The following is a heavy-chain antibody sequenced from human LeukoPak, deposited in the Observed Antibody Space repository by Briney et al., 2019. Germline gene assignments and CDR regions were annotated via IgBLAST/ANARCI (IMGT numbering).Heavy chain of an antibody. Sequence: GGSLRLSCAASGFTFDDYAMHWVRQAPGKGLEWVSLISWDGGSTYYADSVKGRFTISRDNSKNSLYLQMNSLRAEDTALYYCAKDIRGWYHFDYWGQGTLVTVSS. CDR1: GFTFDDYA. CDR3: AKDIRGWYHFDY. J-gene: IGHJ4*02. D-gene: IGHD6-19*01. V-gene: IGHV3-43D*03. CDR2: ISWDGGST.